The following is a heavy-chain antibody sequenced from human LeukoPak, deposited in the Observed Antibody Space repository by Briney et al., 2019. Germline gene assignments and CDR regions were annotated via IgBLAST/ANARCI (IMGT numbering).Heavy chain of an antibody. J-gene: IGHJ4*02. CDR3: ARGKYYYDSTGYYPGGDY. D-gene: IGHD3-22*01. CDR1: GFTFGDYA. CDR2: VTSSSRTI. Sequence: GGSLRLSCTASGFTFGDYAMSWVRQAPGKGPEWIAYVTSSSRTIYYADSVKGRFTISRDNAKNSLYLQMNSLRAEDTAVYYCARGKYYYDSTGYYPGGDYWGQGTLVTVSS. V-gene: IGHV3-48*04.